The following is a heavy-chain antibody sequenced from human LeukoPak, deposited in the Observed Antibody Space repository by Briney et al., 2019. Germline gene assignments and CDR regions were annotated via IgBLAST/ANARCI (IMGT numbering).Heavy chain of an antibody. CDR3: ARERESDDYYDHAFDI. V-gene: IGHV1-2*06. CDR2: INPDSGDT. CDR1: GYTFTGYY. Sequence: ASVKVSCKATGYTFTGYYKHWVRQAPGQGLEWMGRINPDSGDTNSAQKFQGRVTMTRDTSISTAYMELSRLRSDDTAVYYCARERESDDYYDHAFDIWGQGTMVTVSS. J-gene: IGHJ3*02. D-gene: IGHD3-22*01.